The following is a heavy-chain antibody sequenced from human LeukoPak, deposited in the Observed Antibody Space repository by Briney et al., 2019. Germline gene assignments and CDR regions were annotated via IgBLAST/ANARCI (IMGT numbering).Heavy chain of an antibody. V-gene: IGHV1-46*01. J-gene: IGHJ5*02. CDR1: GYTFTSYY. D-gene: IGHD6-13*01. CDR2: INPSGGST. Sequence: GASVKVSCKASGYTFTSYYMHWVRQAPGQGLEWMGIINPSGGSTSHAQKFQGRVTMTRDTSTSTVYMELSSLRSEDTAVYYCATDWVPQENNSSSWYEPIWNNWFDPWGQGTLVTVSS. CDR3: ATDWVPQENNSSSWYEPIWNNWFDP.